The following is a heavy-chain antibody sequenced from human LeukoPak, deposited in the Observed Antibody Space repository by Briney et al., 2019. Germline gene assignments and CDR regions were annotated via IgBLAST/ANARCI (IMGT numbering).Heavy chain of an antibody. CDR2: ISGSGSST. J-gene: IGHJ4*02. Sequence: GGSLRLSCTASGFPFSASAMTWVRQAPGKGLEWVSPISGSGSSTYYADSVKGRFTISRDNSKNTLYLQMNSLRAEDTAVYYCAKGVAVASPYYFDYWGQGTLVTVSS. CDR3: AKGVAVASPYYFDY. D-gene: IGHD6-19*01. CDR1: GFPFSASA. V-gene: IGHV3-23*01.